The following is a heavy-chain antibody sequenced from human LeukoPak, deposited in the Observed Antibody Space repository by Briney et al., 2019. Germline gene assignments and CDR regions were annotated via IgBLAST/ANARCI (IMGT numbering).Heavy chain of an antibody. CDR2: INSDGSST. D-gene: IGHD2-2*01. J-gene: IGHJ6*02. CDR1: GFTFSSYW. CDR3: ARDQVVVPAALGDYYYGMDV. V-gene: IGHV3-74*01. Sequence: GGSLRLSCAASGFTFSSYWMSWVRQAPGKGLEWVSRINSDGSSTSYADSVKGRFTISRDNAKNTLYLQMNSLRAEDTAVYYCARDQVVVPAALGDYYYGMDVWGQGTTVTVSS.